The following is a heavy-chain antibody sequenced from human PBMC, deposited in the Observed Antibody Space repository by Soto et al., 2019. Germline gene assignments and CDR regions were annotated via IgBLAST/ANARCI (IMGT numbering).Heavy chain of an antibody. CDR2: IYYSGST. CDR1: GGSISSYY. D-gene: IGHD3-9*01. Sequence: SETLSLTCTVSGGSISSYYWSWIRQPPGKGLEWIGYIYYSGSTNYNPSLKSRVTISVDTSKNQFSLKLSSVTAADTAVYYCARHPDYDIFTGFDYWGQGTLVTVSS. J-gene: IGHJ4*02. CDR3: ARHPDYDIFTGFDY. V-gene: IGHV4-59*08.